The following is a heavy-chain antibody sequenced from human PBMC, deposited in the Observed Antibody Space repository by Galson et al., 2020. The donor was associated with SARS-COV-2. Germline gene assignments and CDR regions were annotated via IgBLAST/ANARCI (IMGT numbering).Heavy chain of an antibody. Sequence: GGSLRLSCAASGFTFSSYAMHWVRQAPGKGLEWVAVISYDGSNKYYADSVKGRFTTSRDNSKNTLYLQMNSLRAEDTAVYYCASEGIAVAGTIFDYWGQGTLVTVSS. CDR3: ASEGIAVAGTIFDY. D-gene: IGHD6-19*01. CDR2: ISYDGSNK. CDR1: GFTFSSYA. J-gene: IGHJ4*02. V-gene: IGHV3-30*04.